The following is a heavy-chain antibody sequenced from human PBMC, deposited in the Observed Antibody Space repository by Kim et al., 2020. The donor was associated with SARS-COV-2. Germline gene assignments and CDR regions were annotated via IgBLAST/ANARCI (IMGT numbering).Heavy chain of an antibody. J-gene: IGHJ4*02. D-gene: IGHD3-9*01. CDR1: GGSISSSSYY. CDR2: IYYSGST. CDR3: ARDLRDWLSIHLDY. Sequence: SETLSLTCTVSGGSISSSSYYWGWIRQPPGKGLEWIGSIYYSGSTYYNPSLKSRVTISVDTSKNQFSLKLSSVTAADTAVYYCARDLRDWLSIHLDYWGQGTLVTVSS. V-gene: IGHV4-39*07.